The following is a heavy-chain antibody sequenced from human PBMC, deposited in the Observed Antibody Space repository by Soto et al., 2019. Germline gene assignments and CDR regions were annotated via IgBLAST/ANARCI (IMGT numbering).Heavy chain of an antibody. Sequence: PGGSLRLSCAASGFSFSIYSMNWVRQAPGKGLEWVSYISGSSSTIYYADSVKGRFTISRDNAKNSLYLQMNSLRDEDTAVYYCAKSGGFFRPSLGYFDYWGQGTLVTVSS. CDR3: AKSGGFFRPSLGYFDY. CDR2: ISGSSSTI. V-gene: IGHV3-48*02. D-gene: IGHD1-26*01. CDR1: GFSFSIYS. J-gene: IGHJ4*02.